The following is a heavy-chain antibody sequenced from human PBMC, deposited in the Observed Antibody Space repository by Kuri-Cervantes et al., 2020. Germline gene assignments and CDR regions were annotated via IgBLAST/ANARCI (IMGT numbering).Heavy chain of an antibody. CDR2: INHSGGT. CDR3: VGDIVVVLPGTAGNFDY. Sequence: ESLKISCAASGFTFSDYYMSWIRQAPGKGLEWIGEINHSGGTNYNPSLKSRVTISVDTSKNQFSLKLSSVTAEDTAVYYCVGDIVVVLPGTAGNFDYWGQGTLVTVSS. CDR1: GFTFSDYY. D-gene: IGHD2-15*01. J-gene: IGHJ4*02. V-gene: IGHV4-34*08.